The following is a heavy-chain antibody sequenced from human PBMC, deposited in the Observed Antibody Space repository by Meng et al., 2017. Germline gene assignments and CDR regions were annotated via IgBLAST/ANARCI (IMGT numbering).Heavy chain of an antibody. Sequence: QVQRQESGTGLVKPYQTLSLTCTVSGCSISSGGYYWSWIRQHPGKGLEWIGYIYYSGSTYYNPSLKSLVTISVDTPKNQFSLKLSSVTAADTAVYYCARVHYYDSSGYNNWYFDLWGRGTLVTVSS. V-gene: IGHV4-31*01. CDR1: GCSISSGGYY. CDR2: IYYSGST. CDR3: ARVHYYDSSGYNNWYFDL. D-gene: IGHD3-22*01. J-gene: IGHJ2*01.